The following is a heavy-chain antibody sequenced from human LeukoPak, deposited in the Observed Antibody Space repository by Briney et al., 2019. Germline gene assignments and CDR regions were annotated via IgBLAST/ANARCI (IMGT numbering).Heavy chain of an antibody. CDR3: ARGASGHSSNWNFPYYYYYMDV. D-gene: IGHD1-1*01. CDR2: IKQDGSEK. CDR1: GFTFISYW. J-gene: IGHJ6*03. Sequence: PGGSLRLSCAASGFTFISYWMNWVRQAPGKGLERVANIKQDGSEKYYVDSVKGRFTISRDNAKNSLYLQMNSLRDDDTAMYYCARGASGHSSNWNFPYYYYYMDVWGKGTTVTISS. V-gene: IGHV3-7*01.